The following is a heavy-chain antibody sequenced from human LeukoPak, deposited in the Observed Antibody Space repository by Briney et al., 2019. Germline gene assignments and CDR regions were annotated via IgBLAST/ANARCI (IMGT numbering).Heavy chain of an antibody. J-gene: IGHJ4*02. CDR2: IKQDGSEK. V-gene: IGHV3-7*01. CDR1: GFTFSSYW. Sequence: PGGSLRLSCAASGFTFSSYWMSWVRQAPGKWLEWVANIKQDGSEKYYVDSVKGRFTISRDNAKNSLYLQMNSLRAEDTAVYYCARGGVYSSSWYNYWGQGTLVTVSS. D-gene: IGHD6-13*01. CDR3: ARGGVYSSSWYNY.